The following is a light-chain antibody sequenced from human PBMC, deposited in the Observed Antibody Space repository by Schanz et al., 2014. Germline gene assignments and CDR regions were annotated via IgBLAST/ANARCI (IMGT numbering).Light chain of an antibody. J-gene: IGLJ3*02. CDR1: SSDIGGYNY. CDR3: AAWDDSLNGPNWV. V-gene: IGLV2-14*03. CDR2: DVS. Sequence: QSALTQPASVSGSPGQSITISCTGTSSDIGGYNYVSWYQQHPGKAPKVMIFDVSNRPSGVSNRFSGSKSGNTASLTISGLQTEDEADYYCAAWDDSLNGPNWVFGGGTKVTVL.